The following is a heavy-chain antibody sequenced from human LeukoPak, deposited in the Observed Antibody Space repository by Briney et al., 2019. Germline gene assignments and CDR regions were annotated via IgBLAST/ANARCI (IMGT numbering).Heavy chain of an antibody. Sequence: ASVNVSCKASGYTLTGYYMHWVRQAPGQGLEWMGWINPNSGGTNYAQKFQGRVTTTRDTSISTAYMELSRLRSDDTAVYYCARGPYYHDSRGYYNYWGQGTLVTVSS. CDR1: GYTLTGYY. CDR3: ARGPYYHDSRGYYNY. CDR2: INPNSGGT. V-gene: IGHV1-2*02. D-gene: IGHD3-22*01. J-gene: IGHJ4*02.